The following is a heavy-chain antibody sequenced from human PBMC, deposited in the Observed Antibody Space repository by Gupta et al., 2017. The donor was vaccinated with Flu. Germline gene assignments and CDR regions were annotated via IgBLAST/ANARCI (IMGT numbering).Heavy chain of an antibody. CDR2: IYDGGNT. Sequence: QLQLQESGPGLVKPSETLSLTCTVSGGPISSTSYYWGWIRQPPGKGLECIGSIYDGGNTYYNASLKSRVTISVDTSKNQFSLTLNSVTAADTAVYYCARGGYCSRTTCHLGWCDPWGQGTLVTVSS. D-gene: IGHD2-2*01. V-gene: IGHV4-39*01. J-gene: IGHJ5*02. CDR1: GGPISSTSYY. CDR3: ARGGYCSRTTCHLGWCDP.